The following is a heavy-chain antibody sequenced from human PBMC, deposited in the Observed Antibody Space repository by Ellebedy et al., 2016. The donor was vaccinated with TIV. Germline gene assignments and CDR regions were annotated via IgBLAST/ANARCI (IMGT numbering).Heavy chain of an antibody. J-gene: IGHJ2*01. V-gene: IGHV4-4*07. CDR2: IYSSRST. Sequence: MPSETLSLTCTVSGGSISGYYWNWIRQPAGKGLEWIGRIYSSRSTNYNPSLKSRVTTSVDTSKNQFSLNLSSVTAADTAVYYCARVAITAAVGGGYFDLWGRGTLVTVSS. D-gene: IGHD6-13*01. CDR3: ARVAITAAVGGGYFDL. CDR1: GGSISGYY.